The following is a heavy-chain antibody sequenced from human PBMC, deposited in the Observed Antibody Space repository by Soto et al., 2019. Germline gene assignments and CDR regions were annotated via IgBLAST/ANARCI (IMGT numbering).Heavy chain of an antibody. V-gene: IGHV4-34*01. CDR2: INHSGST. J-gene: IGHJ6*02. CDR3: ARGMYSSSWYAYYYGMDV. D-gene: IGHD6-13*01. Sequence: SETLSLTCAVYGGSFSGYYWSWIRQPPGKGLEWIGEINHSGSTNYNPSLKSRVTISVDTSKNQFSLKLSSVTAADTAAYYCARGMYSSSWYAYYYGMDVWGQGTTVTVSS. CDR1: GGSFSGYY.